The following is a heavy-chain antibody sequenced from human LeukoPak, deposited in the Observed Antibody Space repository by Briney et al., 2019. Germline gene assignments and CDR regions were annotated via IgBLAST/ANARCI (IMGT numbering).Heavy chain of an antibody. J-gene: IGHJ4*02. CDR3: AIEHLTGGFDY. CDR2: MNPNSGNT. Sequence: VASVKVSCTASGYTFTSYDINWVRQATGQGLEWMGWMNPNSGNTGYAQKFQGRVTITRNTSISTAYMELSSLRSEDTAVYYCAIEHLTGGFDYWGQGTLVTVSS. D-gene: IGHD7-27*01. V-gene: IGHV1-8*03. CDR1: GYTFTSYD.